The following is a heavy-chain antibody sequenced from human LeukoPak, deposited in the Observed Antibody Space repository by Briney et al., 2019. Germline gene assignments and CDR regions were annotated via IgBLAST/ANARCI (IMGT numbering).Heavy chain of an antibody. CDR2: IKTKTEGGTT. J-gene: IGHJ1*01. CDR3: TTDTPTGVSGWYGYFQH. CDR1: GFTFSHAW. V-gene: IGHV3-15*01. D-gene: IGHD6-19*01. Sequence: PGGSLRLSCAASGFTFSHAWMSWVRQAPGKGLEWVGRIKTKTEGGTTDYAAPVKGRFTISRDDAKNTLYLQMNSLKTEDTAVYSCTTDTPTGVSGWYGYFQHWGQGTLVTVSS.